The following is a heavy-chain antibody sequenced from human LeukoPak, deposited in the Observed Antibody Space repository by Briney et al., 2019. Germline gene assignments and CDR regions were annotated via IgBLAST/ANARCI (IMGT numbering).Heavy chain of an antibody. J-gene: IGHJ6*02. V-gene: IGHV3-13*01. CDR3: ARYTVTTLLDYGMDV. D-gene: IGHD4-17*01. CDR2: IGTAGDT. CDR1: GFTFSSYD. Sequence: GGSLRPSCAASGFTFSSYDMHWVRQATGKGLEWVSAIGTAGDTYYPGSVKGRFTISRENAKNSLYLQMNSLRAEDTAVYYCARYTVTTLLDYGMDVWGQGTTVTVSS.